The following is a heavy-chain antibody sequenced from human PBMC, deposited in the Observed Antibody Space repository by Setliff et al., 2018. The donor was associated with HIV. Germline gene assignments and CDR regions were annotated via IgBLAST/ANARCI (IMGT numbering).Heavy chain of an antibody. V-gene: IGHV4-59*01. J-gene: IGHJ6*03. D-gene: IGHD3-3*01. CDR1: GGSINSYY. CDR3: ARAFWSGYPFNMDV. Sequence: PSETLSLTCSVSGGSINSYYWSWIRQPPGKGLEWVGYIYYSGSTKYNPSFESRVTISLDTSKNQLSLKLRSVTAADTAVYYCARAFWSGYPFNMDVWGKGTTVTVSS. CDR2: IYYSGST.